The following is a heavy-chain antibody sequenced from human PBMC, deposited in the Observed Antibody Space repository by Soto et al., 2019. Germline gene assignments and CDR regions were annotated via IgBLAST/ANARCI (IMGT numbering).Heavy chain of an antibody. CDR3: ARVELLSQAYYFDY. V-gene: IGHV4-59*01. Sequence: PSETLSLTCAVSGGSISSYYWSWIRQPPGKGLEWIGYIYYSGSTNYNPSPKSRVTISVDTSKNQSSLKLSSVTAADTAVYYCARVELLSQAYYFDYWGQGTLVTVSS. J-gene: IGHJ4*02. CDR1: GGSISSYY. D-gene: IGHD1-26*01. CDR2: IYYSGST.